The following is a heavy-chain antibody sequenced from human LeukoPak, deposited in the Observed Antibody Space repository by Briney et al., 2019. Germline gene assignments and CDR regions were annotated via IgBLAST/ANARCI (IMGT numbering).Heavy chain of an antibody. D-gene: IGHD3-22*01. CDR2: INPNSGGT. CDR3: AGDRVYGYYYDSSGYSVYAFDI. CDR1: GYTFTGYY. J-gene: IGHJ3*02. V-gene: IGHV1-2*06. Sequence: ASVKVSCKASGYTFTGYYMHWVRQAPGQGLEWMGRINPNSGGTNYAQKFQGRVTMTRDTSISTAYMELSRLRSDDTAVYYCAGDRVYGYYYDSSGYSVYAFDIWGQGTMVTVSS.